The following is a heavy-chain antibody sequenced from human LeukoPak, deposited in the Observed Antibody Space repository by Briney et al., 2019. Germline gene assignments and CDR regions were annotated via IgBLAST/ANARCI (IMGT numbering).Heavy chain of an antibody. Sequence: SETLSLTCTVSGGSISSYYWSWIRQPPGKGLEWIGYIYYSGSTNYNPSLKSRVTISVDTSKNQFSLKLSSVTAADTAVYYCARVPTDIVVVVAAHDAFDIWGQGTMVTVSS. J-gene: IGHJ3*02. CDR1: GGSISSYY. CDR3: ARVPTDIVVVVAAHDAFDI. D-gene: IGHD2-15*01. V-gene: IGHV4-59*01. CDR2: IYYSGST.